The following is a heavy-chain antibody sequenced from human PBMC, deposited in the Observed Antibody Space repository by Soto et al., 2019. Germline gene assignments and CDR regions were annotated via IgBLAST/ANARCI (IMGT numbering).Heavy chain of an antibody. CDR3: ARQGGSAPIWGSYRLTDAFDI. J-gene: IGHJ3*02. V-gene: IGHV5-51*01. D-gene: IGHD3-16*02. CDR1: GYSFTSYW. CDR2: IYPGDSDT. Sequence: GESLKISCKGSGYSFTSYWIGWVRQMPGKGLEWMGIIYPGDSDTRYSPSFQGQVTISADKSISTAYLQWSSLKASDTAMYYCARQGGSAPIWGSYRLTDAFDIWGQGTMVTVSS.